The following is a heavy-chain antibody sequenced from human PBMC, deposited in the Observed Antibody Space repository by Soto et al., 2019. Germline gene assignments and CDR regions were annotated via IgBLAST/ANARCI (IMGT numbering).Heavy chain of an antibody. Sequence: SQTLSLTCTVSGDSIGSYYCSWIRQPPGEGLDRIGYIYDSGSNHYNPSLKSRVTISEDTSKNQFSLYLQMNSLRAEDTALYYCAKAHSYDSSGYYGYWGQGTLVTGSS. D-gene: IGHD3-22*01. CDR1: GDSIGSYY. J-gene: IGHJ4*02. CDR2: IYDSGSN. CDR3: AKAHSYDSSGYYGY. V-gene: IGHV4-59*01.